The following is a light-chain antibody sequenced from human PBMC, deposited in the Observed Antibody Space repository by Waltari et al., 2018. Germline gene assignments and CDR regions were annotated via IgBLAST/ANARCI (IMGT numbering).Light chain of an antibody. Sequence: DIQMTQSPPTLSASVGDRVTITCRASQSISSWLAWYQQKPGKAPKLLIYKASSLESGVPSRFSGSGSETEFTLTISSLQPDDFATYYCQQYKSYPLTFGGGTKVEIK. CDR1: QSISSW. J-gene: IGKJ4*01. V-gene: IGKV1-5*03. CDR3: QQYKSYPLT. CDR2: KAS.